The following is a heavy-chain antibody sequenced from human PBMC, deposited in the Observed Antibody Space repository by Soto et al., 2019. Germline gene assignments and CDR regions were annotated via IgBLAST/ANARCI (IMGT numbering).Heavy chain of an antibody. J-gene: IGHJ4*02. Sequence: QVQLVESGGGVVQPGRSLRLSCAASGFTFSSYAMHWVRQAPGKGLEWVAVISYDGSNKYYADSVKGRFTISRDNSKNTRYLQMNSLRAEDTAVYYCARGGAEQQPYDYWGQGTLVTVSS. CDR3: ARGGAEQQPYDY. V-gene: IGHV3-30-3*01. D-gene: IGHD6-13*01. CDR2: ISYDGSNK. CDR1: GFTFSSYA.